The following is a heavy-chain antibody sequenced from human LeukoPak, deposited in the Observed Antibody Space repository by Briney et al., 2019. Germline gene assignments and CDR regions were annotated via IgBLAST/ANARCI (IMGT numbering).Heavy chain of an antibody. CDR3: ARDSGGYCSSTSCYSSWFDP. Sequence: PSETLSLTCTVSGGSMSGNYWGWIRQPPGKGLEWIGYMYYSGSTTYNPSLESRVTISGDTSKNQFSLKLSSVTAADTAVYYCARDSGGYCSSTSCYSSWFDPWGQGTLVTVSS. CDR2: MYYSGST. V-gene: IGHV4-59*12. CDR1: GGSMSGNY. D-gene: IGHD2-2*03. J-gene: IGHJ5*02.